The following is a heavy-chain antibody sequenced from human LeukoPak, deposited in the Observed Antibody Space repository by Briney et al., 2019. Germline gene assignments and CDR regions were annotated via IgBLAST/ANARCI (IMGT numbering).Heavy chain of an antibody. CDR3: ARDHNWGFDY. V-gene: IGHV3-48*01. Sequence: GGSLRLSCAASGFKFSDYSITWVRQAPGKGLEGISYIRSSSRRTIYYAASVKVRLTISRDNAKNSLYLQMNSLRVEDTAVYYCARDHNWGFDYWGQGTLVTVSS. CDR2: IRSSSRRTI. CDR1: GFKFSDYS. J-gene: IGHJ4*02. D-gene: IGHD7-27*01.